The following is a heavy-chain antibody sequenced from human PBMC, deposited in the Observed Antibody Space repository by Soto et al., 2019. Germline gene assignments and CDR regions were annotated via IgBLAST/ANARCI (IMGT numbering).Heavy chain of an antibody. CDR3: ARQEFVRIAAASMDFDY. CDR2: IYYSGST. V-gene: IGHV4-39*01. J-gene: IGHJ4*02. CDR1: GGSISSSSYY. Sequence: SETLSLTCTVSGGSISSSSYYWGWIRQPPGKGLEWIGSIYYSGSTYYNPSLKSRVTISVDTSKNQFSLKLSSVTAADTAVYYCARQEFVRIAAASMDFDYWGQGTLVTVSS. D-gene: IGHD6-13*01.